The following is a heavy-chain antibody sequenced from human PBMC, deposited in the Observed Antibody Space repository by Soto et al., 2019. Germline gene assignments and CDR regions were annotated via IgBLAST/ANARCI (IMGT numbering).Heavy chain of an antibody. CDR1: GFTFKSYA. Sequence: EVQLLESGGGSVQPGGSLRLSCAASGFTFKSYAMSWVRQAPGKGPEWVSTISISGSSTYYADSVKGRFTISRDNSKNTLSLQMNSLSAEDTAVYYCVKMQFDYWGQGTLVTVSS. CDR2: ISISGSST. CDR3: VKMQFDY. J-gene: IGHJ4*02. V-gene: IGHV3-23*01.